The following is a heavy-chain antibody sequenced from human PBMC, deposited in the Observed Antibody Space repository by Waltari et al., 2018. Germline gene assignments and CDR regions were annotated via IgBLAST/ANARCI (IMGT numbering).Heavy chain of an antibody. Sequence: YTSGSTNYNPSLKSRVTISVDTSKNQFSLKLSSVTAADTAVYYCARGRVGATRRYFDYWGQGTLVTVSS. J-gene: IGHJ4*02. D-gene: IGHD1-26*01. CDR2: YTSGST. V-gene: IGHV4-61*02. CDR3: ARGRVGATRRYFDY.